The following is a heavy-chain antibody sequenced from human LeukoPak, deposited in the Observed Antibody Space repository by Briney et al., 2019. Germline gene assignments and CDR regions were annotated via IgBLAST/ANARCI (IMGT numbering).Heavy chain of an antibody. V-gene: IGHV3-73*01. CDR3: TRMGSSWYYDY. J-gene: IGHJ4*02. CDR1: GFTFSGSA. Sequence: GGSLRLSCAASGFTFSGSAMHWVRQASGKGLEWVGRIRSKANSYATAYAASVKGRFTISRDDSKNTAYLQMNSLKTEDTAVYYCTRMGSSWYYDYWGQGTLVTVSS. D-gene: IGHD6-13*01. CDR2: IRSKANSYAT.